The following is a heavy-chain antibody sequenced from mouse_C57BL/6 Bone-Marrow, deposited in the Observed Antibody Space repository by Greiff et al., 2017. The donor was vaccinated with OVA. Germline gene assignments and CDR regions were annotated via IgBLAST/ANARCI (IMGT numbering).Heavy chain of an antibody. V-gene: IGHV1-81*01. Sequence: VQLVESGAELARPGASVKLSCKASGYTFTSYGISWVKQSTGQGLEWIGEFYPRSGNTYYNEKFKGKATLTADKSSSTAYMELRSLTSEDTAVYFCAGKTAPWGQGTSVTVSS. CDR2: FYPRSGNT. J-gene: IGHJ4*01. D-gene: IGHD4-1*01. CDR1: GYTFTSYG. CDR3: AGKTAP.